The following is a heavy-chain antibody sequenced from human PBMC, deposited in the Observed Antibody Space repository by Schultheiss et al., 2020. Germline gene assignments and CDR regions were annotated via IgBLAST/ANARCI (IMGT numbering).Heavy chain of an antibody. Sequence: TLSLTCTVSGGSISSYYWSWIRQPPGKALEWLALIDWDDDKYYSTSLKTRLTISKDTSKNQVVLTMTNMDPVDTATYYCARKTIVGFDYWGQGTLVTVSS. CDR1: GGSISSYY. V-gene: IGHV2-70*18. CDR2: IDWDDDK. CDR3: ARKTIVGFDY. D-gene: IGHD1-26*01. J-gene: IGHJ4*02.